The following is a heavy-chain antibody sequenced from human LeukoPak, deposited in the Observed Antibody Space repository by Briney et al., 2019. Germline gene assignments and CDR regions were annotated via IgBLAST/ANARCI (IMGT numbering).Heavy chain of an antibody. CDR1: GFTFTSYW. Sequence: GGSLRLSCAASGFTFTSYWTHWVRQAPGKGLVWVSRINIDGTNTRYADSVKGRFTISRDNAKNTLYLQMNSLRAEDTAVYYCARDQAQWELLSPPDYWGQGTLVTVSS. CDR3: ARDQAQWELLSPPDY. D-gene: IGHD1-26*01. CDR2: INIDGTNT. J-gene: IGHJ4*02. V-gene: IGHV3-74*01.